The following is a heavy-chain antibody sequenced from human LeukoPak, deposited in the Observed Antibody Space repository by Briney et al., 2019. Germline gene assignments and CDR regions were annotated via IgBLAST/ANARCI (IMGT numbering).Heavy chain of an antibody. CDR3: QSRYLEWLLEY. Sequence: PSETLSLTCTVSGGSISGSSYFWGWIRQPPGKGLEWIGSIYYSGSTYYNPSLKGRVTISVDTSKNQFSLKLSSVTAADTAVYYCQSRYLEWLLEYWGQGTLVTVSS. CDR2: IYYSGST. CDR1: GGSISGSSYF. D-gene: IGHD3-3*01. V-gene: IGHV4-39*01. J-gene: IGHJ4*02.